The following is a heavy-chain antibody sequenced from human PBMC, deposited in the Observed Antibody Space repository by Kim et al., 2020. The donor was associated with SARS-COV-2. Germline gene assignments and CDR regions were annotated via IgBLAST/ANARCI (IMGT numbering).Heavy chain of an antibody. CDR1: GYTFTSYD. CDR2: MNPNSGNT. V-gene: IGHV1-8*01. D-gene: IGHD3-22*01. Sequence: ASVKVSCKASGYTFTSYDINWVRQATGQGLEWMGWMNPNSGNTGYAQKFQGRVTMTRNTSISTAYMELSSLRSEDTAVYYCAIEKYYYDSSGYRNWFDPWGQGTLVTVSS. CDR3: AIEKYYYDSSGYRNWFDP. J-gene: IGHJ5*02.